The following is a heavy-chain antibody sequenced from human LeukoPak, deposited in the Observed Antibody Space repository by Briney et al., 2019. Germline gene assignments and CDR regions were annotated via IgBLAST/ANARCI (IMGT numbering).Heavy chain of an antibody. CDR2: ISGSDGST. D-gene: IGHD6-6*01. J-gene: IGHJ4*02. Sequence: PGGSLRLSCAAPGFTFSTYAMSWVRQAPGKGLEWVSAISGSDGSTYYADSVKGRFAISRDNPKNTLYLQMNSLRAEDTAVYYCAKEIAARYFDYWAQGTLVTVSS. CDR1: GFTFSTYA. V-gene: IGHV3-23*01. CDR3: AKEIAARYFDY.